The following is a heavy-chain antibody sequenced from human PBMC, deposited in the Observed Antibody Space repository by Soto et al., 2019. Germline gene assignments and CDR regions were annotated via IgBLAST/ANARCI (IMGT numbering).Heavy chain of an antibody. Sequence: QVQLVQSGAEVKKPESSVKVSCKASEGAFNTYTIAWVRQAPGHGLEWMGRVIPLLGITDYSHKFQGRLTSTAANSTSTAYIELSGLRAQDTAMYYCAVRGSRGNPSFYFDSWGQGSLVTVSS. CDR1: EGAFNTYT. CDR2: VIPLLGIT. D-gene: IGHD3-16*01. V-gene: IGHV1-69*02. J-gene: IGHJ4*02. CDR3: AVRGSRGNPSFYFDS.